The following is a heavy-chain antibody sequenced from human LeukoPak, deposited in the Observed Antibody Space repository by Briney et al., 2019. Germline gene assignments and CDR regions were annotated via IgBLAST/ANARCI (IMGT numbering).Heavy chain of an antibody. CDR1: GFTFSSYA. CDR2: ISGSGGGT. V-gene: IGHV3-23*01. Sequence: PGGSLRLSCAASGFTFSSYAMSWVRQAPGKGLEWVSSISGSGGGTYYADSVKGRFIIYRDNYKNTLYLQMNSLRAEDTAIYSCAKDPASYYFDHWGQGTLVTVSS. CDR3: AKDPASYYFDH. J-gene: IGHJ4*02.